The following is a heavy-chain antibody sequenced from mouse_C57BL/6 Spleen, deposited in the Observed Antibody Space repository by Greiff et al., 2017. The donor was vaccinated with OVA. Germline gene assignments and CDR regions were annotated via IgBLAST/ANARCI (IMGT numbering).Heavy chain of an antibody. CDR3: AGDLYDYDGTWFAY. J-gene: IGHJ3*01. V-gene: IGHV12-3*01. Sequence: KLEESGPGLVKPSQSLFLTCSITGFPITSGYYWIWIRQSPGKPLEWMGYITHSGETFYNPSLQSPISITRETSKNQFFLQLNSVTTEDTAMYYCAGDLYDYDGTWFAYWGQGTLVTVSA. CDR1: GFPITSGYY. CDR2: ITHSGET. D-gene: IGHD2-4*01.